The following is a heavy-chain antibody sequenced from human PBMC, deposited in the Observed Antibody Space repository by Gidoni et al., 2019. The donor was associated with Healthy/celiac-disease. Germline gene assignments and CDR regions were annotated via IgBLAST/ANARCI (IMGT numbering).Heavy chain of an antibody. D-gene: IGHD3-22*01. V-gene: IGHV2-70*01. CDR2: IDWDDDK. CDR1: AFSLRTSRMC. CDR3: ARTLLYDRTSGHDAFDI. Sequence: QVTFSESVPAPVTPTPPLPLTCTFSAFSLRTSRMCVSWIRQPPGKALEWLALIDWDDDKYYSTSLKTRLTISKDTYKNQVVLTMTNMEPVDTATYYCARTLLYDRTSGHDAFDIWGQGTMVTVSS. J-gene: IGHJ3*02.